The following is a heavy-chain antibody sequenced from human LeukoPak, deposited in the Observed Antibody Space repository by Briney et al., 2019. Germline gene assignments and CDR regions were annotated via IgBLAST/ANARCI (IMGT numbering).Heavy chain of an antibody. D-gene: IGHD2-15*01. Sequence: GGSLRLSCAASGFTFSSYSMNWVRQAPGKGLEWVSSISSSSSYIYYADSVKGRFTISRDNAKNSLYLQLNSLRAEDTAVYYCAREYCSGGSCSCWDYWGQGTLVTVSS. CDR2: ISSSSSYI. CDR3: AREYCSGGSCSCWDY. CDR1: GFTFSSYS. V-gene: IGHV3-21*01. J-gene: IGHJ4*02.